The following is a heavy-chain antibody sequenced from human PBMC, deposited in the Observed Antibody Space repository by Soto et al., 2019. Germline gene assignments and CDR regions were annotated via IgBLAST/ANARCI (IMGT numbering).Heavy chain of an antibody. CDR1: GGSISSSSYY. Sequence: SETLSLTCTVSGGSISSSSYYWGWIRQPPGKGLEWIGSIYYSGNTYYNPSLKSRVTTSIDTSKNQVSLKLSSVTVADTAVYYCAKLEACSNGICFYGMDVWGQGSSVIGSS. CDR2: IYYSGNT. D-gene: IGHD2-8*01. V-gene: IGHV4-39*01. J-gene: IGHJ6*02. CDR3: AKLEACSNGICFYGMDV.